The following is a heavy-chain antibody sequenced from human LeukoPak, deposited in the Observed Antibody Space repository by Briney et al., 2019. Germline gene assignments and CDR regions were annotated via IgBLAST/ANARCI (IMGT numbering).Heavy chain of an antibody. V-gene: IGHV4-61*02. CDR1: GYSISSGYF. Sequence: SETLSLTCNVSGYSISSGYFWGWIRQPAGKGLEWIGRIYTSGSTNYNPSLKSRVTISVDTSKNQFSLKLSSVTTADTAVYYCARVYGSGSYFGESFDPWGQGTLVTVSS. J-gene: IGHJ5*02. D-gene: IGHD3-10*01. CDR3: ARVYGSGSYFGESFDP. CDR2: IYTSGST.